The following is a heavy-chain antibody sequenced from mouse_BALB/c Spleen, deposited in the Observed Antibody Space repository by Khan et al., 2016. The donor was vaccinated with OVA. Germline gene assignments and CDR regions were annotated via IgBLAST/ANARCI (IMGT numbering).Heavy chain of an antibody. D-gene: IGHD1-1*01. J-gene: IGHJ2*01. CDR1: GFTFSNYD. V-gene: IGHV5-6-5*01. CDR3: ARGPYYGSSPCYFDY. CDR2: ISSVGNT. Sequence: EVELVESGGGLVKPGGSLKLSCAASGFTFSNYDMSWVRQTPEKRPEWVASISSVGNTYYPDSVKGRFTISRDNPRKILYLHMSRLRYEDTAMYYCARGPYYGSSPCYFDYRGQGTTLTVSS.